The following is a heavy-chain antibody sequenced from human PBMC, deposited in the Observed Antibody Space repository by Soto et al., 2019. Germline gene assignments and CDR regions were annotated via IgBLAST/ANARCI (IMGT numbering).Heavy chain of an antibody. J-gene: IGHJ2*01. CDR2: IYYSGST. CDR3: ARDKGFGILTDHYWYFDL. V-gene: IGHV4-59*12. Sequence: QVQLQESGPGLVKPSETLSLTCTVSGGSISSYYWSWIRQPPGKGLEWIGYIYYSGSTNYNPSLKSRVPISVDTSKNQFSLKLSSVTAADTAVYYCARDKGFGILTDHYWYFDLWGRGPLVTVSS. CDR1: GGSISSYY. D-gene: IGHD3-9*01.